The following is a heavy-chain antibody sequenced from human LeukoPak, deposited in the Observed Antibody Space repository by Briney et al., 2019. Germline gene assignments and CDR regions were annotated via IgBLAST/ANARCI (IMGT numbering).Heavy chain of an antibody. D-gene: IGHD1-26*01. CDR1: GGSISSYY. V-gene: IGHV4-59*01. CDR2: IYYSGST. Sequence: SETLSLTCTVSGGSISSYYWSWIRQPPGKGLEWIGYIYYSGSTNYNPSLKSRVTISVDTSKNQFSLKLSSVTAADTAVYYCARGPYSGSYYWFDPWGQGTLVTVSS. J-gene: IGHJ5*02. CDR3: ARGPYSGSYYWFDP.